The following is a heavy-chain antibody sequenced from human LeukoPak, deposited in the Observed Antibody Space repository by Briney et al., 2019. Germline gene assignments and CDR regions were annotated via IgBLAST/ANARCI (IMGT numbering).Heavy chain of an antibody. V-gene: IGHV4-38-2*02. CDR3: AREVVGAARPFFFDY. D-gene: IGHD6-6*01. Sequence: SETLSLTCTVSGYSISSGYYWGWIRQPPGKGLEWIGSIYHSGSTYYNPSLKSRVTISVDTSKNQFSLKLSSVTAADTAVYYCAREVVGAARPFFFDYWGQGTLVTVSS. CDR1: GYSISSGYY. CDR2: IYHSGST. J-gene: IGHJ4*02.